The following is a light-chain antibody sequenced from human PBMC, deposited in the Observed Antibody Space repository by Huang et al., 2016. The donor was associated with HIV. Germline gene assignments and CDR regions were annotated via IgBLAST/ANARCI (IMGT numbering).Light chain of an antibody. CDR3: QQYNNWPPWT. V-gene: IGKV3-15*01. Sequence: EIVMTQSPATLSVSPGERATLSCRASESISNNLAWYQQKPGQAPRLLIHGASPRATGIPARFSGSGAGTEFALTISSLQSEDFAVYYCQQYNNWPPWTFGQGTKVEIK. CDR2: GAS. J-gene: IGKJ1*01. CDR1: ESISNN.